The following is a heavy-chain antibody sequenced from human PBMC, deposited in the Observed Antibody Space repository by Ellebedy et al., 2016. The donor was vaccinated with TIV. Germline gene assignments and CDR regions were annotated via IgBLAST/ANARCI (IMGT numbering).Heavy chain of an antibody. CDR3: AKNNISIFGGTDAFDM. D-gene: IGHD3-3*01. V-gene: IGHV4-59*01. Sequence: SETLSLTCSVSGGSSTNYCWNWIRQSPGKGLQWLGAIFNSGSTTYNPSLKSRVTISLDSSKRQFSLNLSSVTAADTAVYYCAKNNISIFGGTDAFDMWGQGTTVTVSS. J-gene: IGHJ3*02. CDR2: IFNSGST. CDR1: GGSSTNYC.